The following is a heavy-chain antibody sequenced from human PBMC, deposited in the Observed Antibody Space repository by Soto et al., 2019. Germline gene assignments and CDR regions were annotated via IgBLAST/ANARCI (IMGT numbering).Heavy chain of an antibody. D-gene: IGHD3-3*01. J-gene: IGHJ6*04. CDR1: GFTFNTHA. Sequence: GGSLRLSCTASGFTFNTHAMHWVRQAPGKGLEWVAGTSYEGSTKNYADSAKGRFTISRDNAKNTLYLQMNSLRAEDTAVYYCARVLRFLEWFPPNYAYSVMDVWGKGTTVPVSS. CDR3: ARVLRFLEWFPPNYAYSVMDV. V-gene: IGHV3-30-3*01. CDR2: TSYEGSTK.